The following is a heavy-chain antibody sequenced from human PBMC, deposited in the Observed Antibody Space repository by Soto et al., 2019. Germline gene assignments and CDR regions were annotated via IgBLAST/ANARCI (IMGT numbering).Heavy chain of an antibody. Sequence: ASVKVSCKASGYTFTGYYMHWVRQAPGQGLEWMGWINPNSGGTNYAQKFQGWVTMTRDTSISTAYMELSRLRSDDTAVYYCARDRGDSYYYYMDVWGKGTTVTVSS. J-gene: IGHJ6*03. CDR1: GYTFTGYY. CDR3: ARDRGDSYYYYMDV. V-gene: IGHV1-2*04. CDR2: INPNSGGT. D-gene: IGHD3-16*01.